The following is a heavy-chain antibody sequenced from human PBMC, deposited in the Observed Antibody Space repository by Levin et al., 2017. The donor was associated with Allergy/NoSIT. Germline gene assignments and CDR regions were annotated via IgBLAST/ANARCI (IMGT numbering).Heavy chain of an antibody. Sequence: PGGSLRLSCAASGFTLSGYAMHWVRQAPGRGLEWVAGITYDGGDQYYGDSVRGRFTISRDNSRNTLYLQMNNLRPDDTAVYFCAKGGANIVVSSDSWGQGTLVSVSS. CDR2: ITYDGGDQ. D-gene: IGHD4/OR15-4a*01. V-gene: IGHV3-30*18. CDR3: AKGGANIVVSSDS. J-gene: IGHJ4*02. CDR1: GFTLSGYA.